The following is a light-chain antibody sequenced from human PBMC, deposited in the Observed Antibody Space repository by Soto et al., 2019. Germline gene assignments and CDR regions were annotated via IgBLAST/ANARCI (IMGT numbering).Light chain of an antibody. CDR2: AAS. CDR1: QSIGRY. CDR3: QQSYSSPPT. V-gene: IGKV1-39*01. J-gene: IGKJ1*01. Sequence: DIQMTQSPSSLSASIGDRVTLTCRASQSIGRYLNWYQQKPGRAPNLLIYAASNLPTGVPSRFSGSRSGPDFTLTISSLQPEDFATYYCQQSYSSPPTFGQGTKVDIK.